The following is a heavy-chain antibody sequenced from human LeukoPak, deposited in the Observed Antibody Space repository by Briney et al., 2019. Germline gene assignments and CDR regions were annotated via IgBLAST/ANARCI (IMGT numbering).Heavy chain of an antibody. CDR1: GYTFTGYY. CDR2: INPNNGGT. V-gene: IGHV1-2*02. D-gene: IGHD3-22*01. Sequence: GASVKVSCKASGYTFTGYYMHWVRQAPGQGLEWMGWINPNNGGTNYAQKFQGRVTMTRDTSISTAYMELSRLRSDDTAVYYCARDGVHYYDSSGYNWFDPWGQGTLVTVSS. CDR3: ARDGVHYYDSSGYNWFDP. J-gene: IGHJ5*02.